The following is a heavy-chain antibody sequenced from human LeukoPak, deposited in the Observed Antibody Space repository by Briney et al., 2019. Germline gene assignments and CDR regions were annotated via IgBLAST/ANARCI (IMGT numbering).Heavy chain of an antibody. D-gene: IGHD3-22*01. CDR1: GFTFSSYW. Sequence: PGGSLRLSCAASGFTFSSYWMSWVRQAPGKGLEWVANIKHVGNEKYYVDSVKGRLTIPRDNAENSLYLQMVSLRAEDTAVYYCARNRNYYDKRDYRTDPFDVWGPGTMVTVSS. V-gene: IGHV3-7*03. J-gene: IGHJ3*01. CDR3: ARNRNYYDKRDYRTDPFDV. CDR2: IKHVGNEK.